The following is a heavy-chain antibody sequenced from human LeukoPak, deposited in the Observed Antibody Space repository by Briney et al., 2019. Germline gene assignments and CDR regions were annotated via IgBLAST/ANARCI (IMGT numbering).Heavy chain of an antibody. Sequence: SETLSLTCTVSGGSISSYYWNWLRQPPGKGLEWIGSIYHSGSTYYNPSLKSRVTISVDTSKNQFSLKLSSVTAADTAVYYCASGGYRQIYYYYYYMDVWGKGTTVTVSS. CDR3: ASGGYRQIYYYYYYMDV. CDR2: IYHSGST. V-gene: IGHV4-59*08. CDR1: GGSISSYY. D-gene: IGHD3-22*01. J-gene: IGHJ6*03.